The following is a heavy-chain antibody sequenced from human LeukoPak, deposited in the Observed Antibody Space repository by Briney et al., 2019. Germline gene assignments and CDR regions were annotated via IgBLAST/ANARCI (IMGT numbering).Heavy chain of an antibody. Sequence: NASETLSLTCAVYGGSFSGYYWSWIRQPPGKGLERIGEINHSGSTNYNPSLKSRVTISVDTSKNQFSLKLSSVTAADTAVYYCARGPTGPSDVWGKGTTVTVSS. CDR2: INHSGST. CDR3: ARGPTGPSDV. CDR1: GGSFSGYY. J-gene: IGHJ6*04. V-gene: IGHV4-34*01.